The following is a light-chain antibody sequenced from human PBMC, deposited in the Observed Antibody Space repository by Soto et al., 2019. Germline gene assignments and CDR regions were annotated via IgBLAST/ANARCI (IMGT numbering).Light chain of an antibody. Sequence: QPVLTQSPSASASLGASVKLTCTLSSGHSSYAIAWHQQQPEKGPRYLMKLNSDGRHSKGDGIPDRFSGSSSGAERYLTISSLQSEDEADYYCQTWGTGIRVFGGGTKLTAL. CDR3: QTWGTGIRV. V-gene: IGLV4-69*01. CDR2: LNSDGRH. CDR1: SGHSSYA. J-gene: IGLJ3*02.